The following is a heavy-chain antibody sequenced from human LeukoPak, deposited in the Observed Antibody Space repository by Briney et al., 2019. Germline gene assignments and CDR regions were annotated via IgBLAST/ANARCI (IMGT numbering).Heavy chain of an antibody. V-gene: IGHV4-34*01. CDR1: GGAFSGYY. CDR3: ARDSSSWYHYYYGMDV. CDR2: INHSGST. J-gene: IGHJ6*04. Sequence: SETLSLTCAVYGGAFSGYYWNWVRQPPGKGLEWIGEINHSGSTNYNPSLKSRVTISVDTSKNQFSLKLSSVTAADTAVYYCARDSSSWYHYYYGMDVWGKGTTVTVSS. D-gene: IGHD6-13*01.